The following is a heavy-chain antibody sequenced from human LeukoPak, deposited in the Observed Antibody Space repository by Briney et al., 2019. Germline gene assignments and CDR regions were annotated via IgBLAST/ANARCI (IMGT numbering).Heavy chain of an antibody. V-gene: IGHV3-33*03. CDR2: IWYDGSNK. D-gene: IGHD6-19*01. J-gene: IGHJ4*02. CDR3: IGSTGWVGQ. CDR1: GFTFSSYG. Sequence: TGGSLRLSCAASGFTFSSYGMHGVRQAPGKGLEWVAVIWYDGSNKYYADSVKGRFIISRDNAKNTLYLQIGSLRAEDTAIYYCIGSTGWVGQWGQGTLVTVSS.